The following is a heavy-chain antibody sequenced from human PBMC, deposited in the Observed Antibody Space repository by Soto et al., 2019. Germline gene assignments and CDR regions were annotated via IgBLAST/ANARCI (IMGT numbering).Heavy chain of an antibody. J-gene: IGHJ4*02. D-gene: IGHD6-13*01. Sequence: QLQLQGSGPGLVKPSETLSLTCTVSGGSITSSSYYWGWIRQPPGKGLEWIGSIYYSRSTYYNPPLKSRVTISVDTSKNQFSLKLSSVAAADTAVYYCALVDSSWYQGHFDYWGQGTLVPVSS. CDR2: IYYSRST. CDR3: ALVDSSWYQGHFDY. V-gene: IGHV4-39*01. CDR1: GGSITSSSYY.